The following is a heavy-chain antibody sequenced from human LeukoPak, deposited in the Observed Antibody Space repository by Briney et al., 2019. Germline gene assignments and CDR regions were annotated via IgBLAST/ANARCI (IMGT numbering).Heavy chain of an antibody. CDR3: ASLVEVATILFDY. V-gene: IGHV4-39*01. CDR2: IYYSGST. CDR1: GGSISSSSYY. D-gene: IGHD5-24*01. J-gene: IGHJ4*02. Sequence: SETLSLTCTVSGGSISSSSYYWGWIRQPPGKGLEWIGSIYYSGSTYYNPSLKSRVTISVDTSKNQFSLKLSSVTAADTAVYYCASLVEVATILFDYWGQGTLVTVSS.